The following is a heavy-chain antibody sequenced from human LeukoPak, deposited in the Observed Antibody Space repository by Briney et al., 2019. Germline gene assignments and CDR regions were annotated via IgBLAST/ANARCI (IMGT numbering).Heavy chain of an antibody. J-gene: IGHJ6*03. CDR2: IYYSGTT. CDR3: ARGKDGYYGSARGGYYYYYMDV. CDR1: GGSINSRSYY. D-gene: IGHD3-10*01. Sequence: SETLSLTCTVSGGSINSRSYYWGWVRQPPGRGLEWLGSIYYSGTTYYNPSLKSRVTISVDTSKNQFSLKLSSVTAADTAVYYCARGKDGYYGSARGGYYYYYMDVWGKGTTVTVSS. V-gene: IGHV4-39*07.